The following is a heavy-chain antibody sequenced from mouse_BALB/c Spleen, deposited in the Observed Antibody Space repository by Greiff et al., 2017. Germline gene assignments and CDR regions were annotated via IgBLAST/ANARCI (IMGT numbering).Heavy chain of an antibody. V-gene: IGHV1S135*01. J-gene: IGHJ3*01. CDR1: GYSFTSYY. CDR2: IDPFNGGT. CDR3: ARGDYGNPLAY. D-gene: IGHD2-1*01. Sequence: VQLQQSGPELMKPGASVKISCKASGYSFTSYYMHWVKQSHGKSLEWIGYIDPFNGGTSYNQKFKGKATLTVDKSSSTAYMHLSSLTSEDSAVYYCARGDYGNPLAYWGQGTLVTVSA.